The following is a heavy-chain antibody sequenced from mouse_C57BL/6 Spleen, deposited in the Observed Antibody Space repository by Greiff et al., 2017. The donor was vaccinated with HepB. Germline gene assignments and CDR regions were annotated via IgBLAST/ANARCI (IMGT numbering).Heavy chain of an antibody. J-gene: IGHJ3*01. CDR2: IDPETGGT. D-gene: IGHD2-4*01. CDR1: GYTFTDYE. Sequence: VKLVESGAELVRPGASVTLSCKASGYTFTDYEMHWVKQTPVHGLEWIGAIDPETGGTAYNQKFKGKAILTADKSSSTAYMELRSLTSEDSAVYYCTRPYDYGPFAYWGQGTLVTVSA. V-gene: IGHV1-15*01. CDR3: TRPYDYGPFAY.